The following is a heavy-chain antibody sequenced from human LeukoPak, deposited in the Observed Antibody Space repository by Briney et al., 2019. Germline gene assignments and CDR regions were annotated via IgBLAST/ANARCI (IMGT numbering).Heavy chain of an antibody. D-gene: IGHD6-13*01. Sequence: GGSLRLSCAVSGVTVSNNYMRWVRQAPGKGPEWVSLIYSGGDTFYADAVKGRFTISRDGSKNTLYLQMNSLRAEDTAVYYCARDPPAEAINTYAWGQGTLVTVSS. CDR1: GVTVSNNY. V-gene: IGHV3-66*01. J-gene: IGHJ5*02. CDR3: ARDPPAEAINTYA. CDR2: IYSGGDT.